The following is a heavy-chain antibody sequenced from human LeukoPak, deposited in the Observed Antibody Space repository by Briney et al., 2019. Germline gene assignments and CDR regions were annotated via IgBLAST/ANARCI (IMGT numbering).Heavy chain of an antibody. J-gene: IGHJ4*02. D-gene: IGHD3-10*01. CDR3: AKDEYGSGRYDY. Sequence: PGGSLRLSCAASGFTFSSYAMSWVRQAPGKGLEWVSAISGSGGSTYYADSVKGRFTISRDNSKNTLYLQINSLRAEDTAVYYCAKDEYGSGRYDYWGQGTLVTVSS. CDR2: ISGSGGST. V-gene: IGHV3-23*01. CDR1: GFTFSSYA.